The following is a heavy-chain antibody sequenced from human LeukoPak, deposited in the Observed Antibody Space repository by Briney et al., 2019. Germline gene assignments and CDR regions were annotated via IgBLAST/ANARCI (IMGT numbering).Heavy chain of an antibody. D-gene: IGHD3-22*01. Sequence: GGSLRLSCAASGFTFSSYAMSWVRQAPGKGLEWVSAISGSGGSTYYADSVKGRFTISRDNSKNTLYLQMNSLRAEDTAVYYCAKEGQYYYDSSGYHLTYFDYWGQGTLVTVSS. CDR2: ISGSGGST. CDR1: GFTFSSYA. J-gene: IGHJ4*02. CDR3: AKEGQYYYDSSGYHLTYFDY. V-gene: IGHV3-23*01.